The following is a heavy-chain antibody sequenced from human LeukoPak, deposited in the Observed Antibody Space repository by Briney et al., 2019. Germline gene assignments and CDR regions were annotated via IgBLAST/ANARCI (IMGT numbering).Heavy chain of an antibody. Sequence: GGSLRLSCAASGFAVSIHHVTWVRQAPGKGLEWVSVISNSGTTFYPDSVKGRFTISRDNSKNTVNLQMNSLRVEDTAVYYCAGYGGNSFWGPGTLVIVSS. CDR3: AGYGGNSF. J-gene: IGHJ4*02. CDR2: ISNSGTT. D-gene: IGHD4-23*01. V-gene: IGHV3-66*01. CDR1: GFAVSIHH.